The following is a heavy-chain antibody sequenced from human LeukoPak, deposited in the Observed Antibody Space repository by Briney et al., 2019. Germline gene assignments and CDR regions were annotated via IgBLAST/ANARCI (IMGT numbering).Heavy chain of an antibody. Sequence: PGGSLRLSCAASGFIFTNYDMNWVRQAPGKGLAWISSISPSGTIYYADSVKGRFTTSRDNVKNSLYLQMNSLTAEDTAVYYCARDRSGYDPTSGKRYFFYMDVWGKGTTLTVSS. CDR2: ISPSGTI. V-gene: IGHV3-69-1*01. CDR1: GFIFTNYD. CDR3: ARDRSGYDPTSGKRYFFYMDV. J-gene: IGHJ6*03. D-gene: IGHD5-12*01.